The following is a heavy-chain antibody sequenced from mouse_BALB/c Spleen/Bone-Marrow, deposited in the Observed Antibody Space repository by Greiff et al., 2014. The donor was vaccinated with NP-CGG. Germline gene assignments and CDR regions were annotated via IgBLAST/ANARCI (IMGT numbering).Heavy chain of an antibody. CDR1: GYTFTDYE. Sequence: VQLQQSGAELVRPGASVTLSCKASGYTFTDYEMHWVKQTPVHGLEWIGAIDPETGGTAYYQKFKGKATLTADKSSSTAYMELRSLTSEDSAVYYCTRSETGPFAYWGQGTLVTVSA. V-gene: IGHV1-15*01. D-gene: IGHD4-1*01. CDR2: IDPETGGT. J-gene: IGHJ3*01. CDR3: TRSETGPFAY.